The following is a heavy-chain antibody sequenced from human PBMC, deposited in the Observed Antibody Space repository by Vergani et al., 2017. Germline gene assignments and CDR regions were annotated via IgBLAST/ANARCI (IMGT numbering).Heavy chain of an antibody. V-gene: IGHV3-21*01. D-gene: IGHD3-16*01. Sequence: EVQLVESGGGLVKPGGSLRLSCAASGFTFSSYSMNWVRQAPGKGLEWVSSISSSSSYIYYADSVKGRFTISRDNAKNSLYLQMNSLRAEDTAVYYCARDDYGGRGFDYYFDYWGQGTLVIVSS. CDR1: GFTFSSYS. CDR2: ISSSSSYI. CDR3: ARDDYGGRGFDYYFDY. J-gene: IGHJ4*02.